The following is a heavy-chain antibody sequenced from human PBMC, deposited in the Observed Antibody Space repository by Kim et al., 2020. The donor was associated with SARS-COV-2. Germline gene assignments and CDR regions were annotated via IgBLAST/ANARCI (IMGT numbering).Heavy chain of an antibody. Sequence: GTTADAAPVKGRFTISREYSKNTFYLQMNSLKTEDTAMYYCTTADRSILDYWGQGTLVTVSS. CDR3: TTADRSILDY. J-gene: IGHJ4*02. CDR2: GTT. D-gene: IGHD2-15*01. V-gene: IGHV3-15*01.